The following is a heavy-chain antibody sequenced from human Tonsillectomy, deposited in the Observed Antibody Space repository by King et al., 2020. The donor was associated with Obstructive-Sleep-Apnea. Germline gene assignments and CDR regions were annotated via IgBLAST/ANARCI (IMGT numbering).Heavy chain of an antibody. V-gene: IGHV4-4*07. CDR2: VYSGGST. CDR3: ARDTYLDSSGYYSFAFDV. CDR1: GGSIRSYY. Sequence: VQLQESGPGLVKPSETLSLTCDVSGGSIRSYYWNWIRQPAGKGLEWIGRVYSGGSTKYNPSLQSRVSMSADTSSNLFSLWLNSVTAADTAVYYCARDTYLDSSGYYSFAFDVWGQGILVTVSS. D-gene: IGHD3-22*01. J-gene: IGHJ4*01.